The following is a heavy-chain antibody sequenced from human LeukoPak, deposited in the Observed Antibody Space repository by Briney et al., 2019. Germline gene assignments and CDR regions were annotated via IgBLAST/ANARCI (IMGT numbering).Heavy chain of an antibody. J-gene: IGHJ3*02. Sequence: GGSLRLSCAASGFTFSSCAMSWVRQAPGKGLEWVANIKQDGSEKYYVDSVKGRFTTSRDNTGKSLHLQMNSLRAEDTAVYYCSRWGTYSSSWLGAFDIWGQGTMVTVSS. V-gene: IGHV3-7*05. CDR3: SRWGTYSSSWLGAFDI. D-gene: IGHD6-13*01. CDR1: GFTFSSCA. CDR2: IKQDGSEK.